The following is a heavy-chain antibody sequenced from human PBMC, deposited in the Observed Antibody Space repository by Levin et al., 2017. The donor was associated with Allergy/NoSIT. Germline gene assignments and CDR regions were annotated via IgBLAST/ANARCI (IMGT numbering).Heavy chain of an antibody. CDR3: ARALIVGATSGGDY. V-gene: IGHV3-74*01. CDR1: GFTFSSYW. Sequence: PGGSLRLSCAASGFTFSSYWMHWVRQAPGKGLVWVSRINIDGSNTNYADSVKGRFTISRDNAKNTLYLQMNSLRAEDPAAYYCARALIVGATSGGDYWGQGTLVTVSS. J-gene: IGHJ4*02. D-gene: IGHD1-26*01. CDR2: INIDGSNT.